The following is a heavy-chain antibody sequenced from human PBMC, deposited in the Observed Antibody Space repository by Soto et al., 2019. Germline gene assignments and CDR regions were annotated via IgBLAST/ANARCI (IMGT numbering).Heavy chain of an antibody. Sequence: EVQLVESGGGLVQPGGSLRLSCAASGFTFSSNWMHWVRQAPGKGLVWVARINSDGTTTTYADPVKGRFTISRDNAKNTVYLQMNSLRVEDTAVYYCATVGPGSYNWFDPWGRGTLVTVSS. CDR3: ATVGPGSYNWFDP. CDR2: INSDGTTT. J-gene: IGHJ5*02. CDR1: GFTFSSNW. D-gene: IGHD3-10*01. V-gene: IGHV3-74*01.